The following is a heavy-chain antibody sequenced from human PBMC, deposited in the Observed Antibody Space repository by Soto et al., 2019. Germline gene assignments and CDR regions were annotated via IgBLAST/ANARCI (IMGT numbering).Heavy chain of an antibody. Sequence: QAHLVQSGPEVKKPGASVKVSCKASGYTFTDYGISWVRQAPGQGLEWMGWISAYNGNTDYVQELQGRVTMTIDTATSTSYMDLTSLRSDDAAVYYCARDRSSSHYWGQGTLVTVSS. D-gene: IGHD6-13*01. J-gene: IGHJ4*02. CDR2: ISAYNGNT. V-gene: IGHV1-18*04. CDR3: ARDRSSSHY. CDR1: GYTFTDYG.